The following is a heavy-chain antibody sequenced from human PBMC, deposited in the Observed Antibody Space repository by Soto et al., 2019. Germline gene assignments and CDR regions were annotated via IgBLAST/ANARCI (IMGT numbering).Heavy chain of an antibody. CDR3: AHRVLRTVFGLVTTTAIYFDF. D-gene: IGHD3-3*01. Sequence: QITLNESGPTQVKPRQTLTLTCTFSGFSLTTSGVGVGWIRQSPGKAPEWLALIYWDDDKRYSPSLKSRLTITKDTYKTQVVLKMADLDPADTATYYCAHRVLRTVFGLVTTTAIYFDFWGQGTPVAVSS. V-gene: IGHV2-5*02. CDR2: IYWDDDK. J-gene: IGHJ4*02. CDR1: GFSLTTSGVG.